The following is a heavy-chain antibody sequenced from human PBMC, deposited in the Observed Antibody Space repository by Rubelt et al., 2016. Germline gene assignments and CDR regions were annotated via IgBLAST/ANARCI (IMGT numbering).Heavy chain of an antibody. CDR1: GGSISSSSYY. V-gene: IGHV4-61*05. CDR2: IYYSGST. J-gene: IGHJ5*02. CDR3: ARDGAYSSGWFDYNWFDP. D-gene: IGHD6-19*01. Sequence: QLQLQESGPGLVKPSETLSLTCTVSGGSISSSSYYWGWIRQPPGKGLEWIGYIYYSGSTNYNPSLMSRVTISVDTSKNQFSLKLSSVTAADTAVYYCARDGAYSSGWFDYNWFDPWGQGTLVTVSS.